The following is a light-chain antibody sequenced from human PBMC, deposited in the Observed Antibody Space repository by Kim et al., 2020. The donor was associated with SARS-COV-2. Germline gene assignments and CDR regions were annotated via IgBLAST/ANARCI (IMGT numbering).Light chain of an antibody. CDR1: QSISSW. Sequence: ASVGDRVTITCRASQSISSWLAWYQQKPGKAPKLLIYKASSLESGVPSRFSGSGSGTEFTLTISSLQPDDFATYYCQQYNSTWRAFGPGTKVDIK. CDR2: KAS. CDR3: QQYNSTWRA. J-gene: IGKJ3*01. V-gene: IGKV1-5*03.